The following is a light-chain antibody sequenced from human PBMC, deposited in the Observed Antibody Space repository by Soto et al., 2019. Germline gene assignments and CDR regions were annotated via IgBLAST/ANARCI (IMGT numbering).Light chain of an antibody. Sequence: QSVLTQPRSVSGSPGQSVTISCTGTSSDVGGYNYVSWYQHHPGKAPKLMIYDVSKRPSGVPDRFSGSKSGNTASLTISGLQAEDEADYYCCSFSGSPYVFGTGT. CDR1: SSDVGGYNY. V-gene: IGLV2-11*01. J-gene: IGLJ1*01. CDR2: DVS. CDR3: CSFSGSPYV.